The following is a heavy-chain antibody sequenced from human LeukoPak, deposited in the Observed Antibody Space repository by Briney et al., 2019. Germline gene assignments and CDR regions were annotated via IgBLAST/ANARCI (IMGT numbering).Heavy chain of an antibody. Sequence: GGSLRLSCAASGFMFSSYSMNWVRQAPGKGLEWVSSISSSSSYIYYADSVKGRFTISRDNAKNSLYLQMNSLRAEDTAVYYCASSLYYYDSSGYSDYWGQGTLVTVSS. CDR2: ISSSSSYI. CDR3: ASSLYYYDSSGYSDY. V-gene: IGHV3-21*01. CDR1: GFMFSSYS. D-gene: IGHD3-22*01. J-gene: IGHJ4*02.